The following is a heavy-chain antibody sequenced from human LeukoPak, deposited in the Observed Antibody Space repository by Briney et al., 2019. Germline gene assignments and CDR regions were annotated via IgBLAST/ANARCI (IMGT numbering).Heavy chain of an antibody. V-gene: IGHV1-46*01. D-gene: IGHD3-22*01. CDR3: ATRNPNYYDSSGPRGYYYYGMDV. CDR2: INPSGGST. Sequence: ASVKVSCKASGYTFTSYYMHWVRQAPGQGLEWMGIINPSGGSTSYAQKFQGRVTMTRDTSTSTVYMELSSLRSEDTAVYYYATRNPNYYDSSGPRGYYYYGMDVWGQGTTVTVSS. CDR1: GYTFTSYY. J-gene: IGHJ6*02.